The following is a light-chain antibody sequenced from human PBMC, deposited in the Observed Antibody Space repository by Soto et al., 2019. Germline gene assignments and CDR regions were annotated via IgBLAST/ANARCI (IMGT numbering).Light chain of an antibody. CDR1: QSVCSSY. CDR3: QQYGSSPGT. Sequence: ENVLTQSPRTPSFSPGERATPSRRASQSVCSSYLAWYQQKPGQAPRLLIYGASSRATGIPDRFSGSGSGTDFTLTISRLEPEDFAVYYCQQYGSSPGTFGQGTKVEIK. J-gene: IGKJ1*01. CDR2: GAS. V-gene: IGKV3-20*01.